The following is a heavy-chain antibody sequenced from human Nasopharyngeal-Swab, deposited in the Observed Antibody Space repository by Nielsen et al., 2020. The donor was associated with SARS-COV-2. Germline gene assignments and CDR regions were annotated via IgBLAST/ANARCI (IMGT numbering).Heavy chain of an antibody. J-gene: IGHJ6*02. D-gene: IGHD5/OR15-5a*01. CDR2: MNPNSGNT. Sequence: ASVKVSCKASGYTFTSYDINWVRQATGQGLEWMGWMNPNSGNTGYAQKFQGRVTMTRNTSISTAYMELSSLRSEDTAVYYCARVSDLSAYYYYGMDVWGQGTTVTVSS. CDR1: GYTFTSYD. CDR3: ARVSDLSAYYYYGMDV. V-gene: IGHV1-8*01.